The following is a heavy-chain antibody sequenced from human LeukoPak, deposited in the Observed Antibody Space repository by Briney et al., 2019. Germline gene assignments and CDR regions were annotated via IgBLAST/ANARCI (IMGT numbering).Heavy chain of an antibody. Sequence: GGSLRLSCAASGFTFSGSAMHWVRQASGKGLEWVGRIRSKANSYATAYAASVKGRFTISRDNAKNSLYLQMNSLRAEDTAVYYCARDSGYYDFDAFDIWGQGIMVTVSS. CDR3: ARDSGYYDFDAFDI. V-gene: IGHV3-73*01. CDR1: GFTFSGSA. D-gene: IGHD3-22*01. J-gene: IGHJ3*02. CDR2: IRSKANSYAT.